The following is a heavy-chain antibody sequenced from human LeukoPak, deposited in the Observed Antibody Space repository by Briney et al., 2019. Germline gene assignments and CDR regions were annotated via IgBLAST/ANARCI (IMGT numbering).Heavy chain of an antibody. CDR3: ARDLGSSDYLRKYFDL. J-gene: IGHJ2*01. Sequence: GGSLRLSCAASGFTFSSYSMNWVRQAPGKQLEWVSSISSSSSFKQYADSAKGRFTISRDNAKNSLYLQMSGLRGEDTAVYYCARDLGSSDYLRKYFDLWGRGTLVAVSS. CDR1: GFTFSSYS. V-gene: IGHV3-21*06. CDR2: ISSSSSFK. D-gene: IGHD4-17*01.